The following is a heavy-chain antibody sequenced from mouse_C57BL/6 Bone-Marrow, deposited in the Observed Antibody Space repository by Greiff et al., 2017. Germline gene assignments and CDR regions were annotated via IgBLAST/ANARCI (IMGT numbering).Heavy chain of an antibody. CDR3: TSTVPLDY. V-gene: IGHV1-5*01. Sequence: VQLQQSGTVLARPGASVKMSCKTSGYTFTSYWMHWVKQRPGQGLEWIGAIYPANSDTSYNQKFKGKAKLTAVTSASTAYMELSSLTNEDSAVYYCTSTVPLDYWGQGTTLTVSS. J-gene: IGHJ2*01. CDR1: GYTFTSYW. D-gene: IGHD1-1*01. CDR2: IYPANSDT.